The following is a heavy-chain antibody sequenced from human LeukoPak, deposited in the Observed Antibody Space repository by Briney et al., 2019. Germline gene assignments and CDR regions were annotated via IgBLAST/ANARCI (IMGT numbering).Heavy chain of an antibody. Sequence: SETLSLTCTVSGGSISSYYWSWIRQPPGKGLEWIGYIYYSGSTNYNPSLKSRVTISVDTSKNQFSLKLSSVTAADTAVYYCARNPVATGTFDYWGQGTLVTVSS. J-gene: IGHJ4*02. CDR3: ARNPVATGTFDY. CDR2: IYYSGST. V-gene: IGHV4-59*01. CDR1: GGSISSYY. D-gene: IGHD5-12*01.